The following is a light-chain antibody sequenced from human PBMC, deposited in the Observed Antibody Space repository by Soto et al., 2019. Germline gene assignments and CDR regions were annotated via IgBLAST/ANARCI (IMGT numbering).Light chain of an antibody. Sequence: DIPLTQSPSFLSASVGDRVTITCRASQGIRSYLAWYQQKPGKAPKLLIYTASTLQSGVPSRFSGSGSGTEFTLTISSLQPEDFATYYCQQVNDYPLTFGGGTKVEIK. CDR2: TAS. CDR3: QQVNDYPLT. J-gene: IGKJ4*01. CDR1: QGIRSY. V-gene: IGKV1-9*01.